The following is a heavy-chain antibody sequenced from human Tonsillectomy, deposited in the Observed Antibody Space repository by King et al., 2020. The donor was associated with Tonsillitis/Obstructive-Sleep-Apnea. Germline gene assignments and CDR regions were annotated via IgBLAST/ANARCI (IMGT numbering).Heavy chain of an antibody. Sequence: VQLVQSGTEVKKPGESVKISCKGSGYSFSSYWIGWVRQMPGRGLELMGIIYPGDSDTRYSPSFQGQVTISADKSILTAYLQWRSLKASDTAIYYCARLGYYGSGSRDAFDIWGQGTMVTVSS. D-gene: IGHD3-10*01. V-gene: IGHV5-51*03. CDR2: IYPGDSDT. CDR3: ARLGYYGSGSRDAFDI. J-gene: IGHJ3*02. CDR1: GYSFSSYW.